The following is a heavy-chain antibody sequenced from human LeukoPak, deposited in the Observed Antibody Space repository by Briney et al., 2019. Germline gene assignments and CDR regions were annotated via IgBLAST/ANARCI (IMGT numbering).Heavy chain of an antibody. CDR3: AGQWLAKYNWFDP. D-gene: IGHD6-19*01. J-gene: IGHJ5*02. Sequence: GGSLRLSCAASGFTFSSYEMNWVRQAPGKGLEWVSYISSSGSTIYYADSVKGRFTISRDNAKNSLYLQMNSLRAEDTAVYYCAGQWLAKYNWFDPWGQGTLVTVSS. V-gene: IGHV3-48*03. CDR2: ISSSGSTI. CDR1: GFTFSSYE.